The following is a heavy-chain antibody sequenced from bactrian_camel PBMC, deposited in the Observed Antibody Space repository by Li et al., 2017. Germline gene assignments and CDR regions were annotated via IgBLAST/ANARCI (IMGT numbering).Heavy chain of an antibody. V-gene: IGHV3S53*01. D-gene: IGHD3*01. CDR2: IDSRGTT. CDR1: GDTSSSNC. Sequence: HVQLVESGGGSVQPGGSLTVSCVVSGDTSSSNCMAWFRQAPGKEREGVARIDSRGTTEYVDSVKGRFTVFKGNAGKTLYLQMNSLRPEDTAMYYCAAVAEGRTVEGGVSLWTLFESGYWGQGTQVTVS. CDR3: AAVAEGRTVEGGVSLWTLFESGY. J-gene: IGHJ4*01.